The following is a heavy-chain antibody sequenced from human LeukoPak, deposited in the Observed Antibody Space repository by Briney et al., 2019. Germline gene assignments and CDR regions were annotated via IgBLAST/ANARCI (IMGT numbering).Heavy chain of an antibody. J-gene: IGHJ4*02. Sequence: ASVKVSCKASGYTFTGYYMHWVRQAPGQGLEWMGWINPNSGGTNYAQKFQGRVIMTRDTSISTAYMELSRLRSDDTAVYYCARDPFEYSYGSGDYWGQGTLVTVSS. CDR1: GYTFTGYY. V-gene: IGHV1-2*02. CDR3: ARDPFEYSYGSGDY. D-gene: IGHD5-18*01. CDR2: INPNSGGT.